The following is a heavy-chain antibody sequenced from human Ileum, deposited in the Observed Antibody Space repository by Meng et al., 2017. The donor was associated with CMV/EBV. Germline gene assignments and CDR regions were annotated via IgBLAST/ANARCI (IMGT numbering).Heavy chain of an antibody. CDR3: ARASAQLLWGDAFDI. Sequence: SCAASGFIFSDYWMTWVRQAPGKGLEWLGYIYYSGSIYHNPSLKSRVTLSVDTSKNRFSLRLSSLTAVDTAVYYCARASAQLLWGDAFDIWGQGTTVTVSS. CDR2: IYYSGSI. D-gene: IGHD2-2*01. V-gene: IGHV4-28*02. CDR1: GFIFSDYW. J-gene: IGHJ3*02.